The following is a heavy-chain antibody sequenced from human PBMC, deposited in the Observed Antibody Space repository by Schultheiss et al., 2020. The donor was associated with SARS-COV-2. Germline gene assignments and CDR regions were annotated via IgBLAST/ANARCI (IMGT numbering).Heavy chain of an antibody. V-gene: IGHV4-59*12. CDR1: GGSFSGYY. J-gene: IGHJ4*02. CDR3: ARFDGYLIDY. D-gene: IGHD3-22*01. CDR2: IYYSGST. Sequence: GSLRLSCAVYGGSFSGYYWSWIRQPPGKGLEWIGYIYYSGSTYYNPSLKSRVTISVDTSKNQFSLKLSSVTAADTAVYYCARFDGYLIDYWGQGTLVTVSS.